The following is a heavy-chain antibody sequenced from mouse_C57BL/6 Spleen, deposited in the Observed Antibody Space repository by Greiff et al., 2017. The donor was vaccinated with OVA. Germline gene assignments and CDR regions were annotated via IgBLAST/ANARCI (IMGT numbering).Heavy chain of an antibody. D-gene: IGHD2-4*01. CDR1: GYTFTSYW. Sequence: QVQLQQSGAELVRPGTSVKLSCKASGYTFTSYWMHWVKQRPGQGLEWIGVIDPSDSYTNYNQKFKGKATLTVDTSSSTAYMQLSSLTSEDSAVYYCASSYDYGDYWGQGTTLTVSS. CDR3: ASSYDYGDY. CDR2: IDPSDSYT. J-gene: IGHJ2*01. V-gene: IGHV1-59*01.